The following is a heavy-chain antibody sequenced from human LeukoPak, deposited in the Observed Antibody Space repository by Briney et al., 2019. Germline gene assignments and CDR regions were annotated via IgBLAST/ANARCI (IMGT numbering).Heavy chain of an antibody. CDR3: ARVVYGDSSKDFDY. CDR1: GGSFSGYY. CDR2: VNHGGTT. D-gene: IGHD4-17*01. Sequence: SETLSLTCAVYGGSFSGYYWSWIRQPPGRGLEWIGEVNHGGTTNYNPSLKSRVIISADTSKNQFSLKLNSVTAADTAVYYCARVVYGDSSKDFDYWGQGTLVTVSS. J-gene: IGHJ4*02. V-gene: IGHV4-34*01.